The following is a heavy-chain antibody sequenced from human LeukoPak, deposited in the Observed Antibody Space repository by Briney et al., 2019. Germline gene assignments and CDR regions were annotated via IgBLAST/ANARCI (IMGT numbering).Heavy chain of an antibody. Sequence: PGGSLRPSCAASGFTFSSYSMNWIRQAPGKGLEWVSSISSSSSYIYYADSVKGRFTISRDNAKNSLYLQMNSLRAEDTAVYYCARDYDILTPVAFDIWGQGTMVTVSS. D-gene: IGHD3-9*01. CDR1: GFTFSSYS. CDR2: ISSSSSYI. CDR3: ARDYDILTPVAFDI. V-gene: IGHV3-21*01. J-gene: IGHJ3*02.